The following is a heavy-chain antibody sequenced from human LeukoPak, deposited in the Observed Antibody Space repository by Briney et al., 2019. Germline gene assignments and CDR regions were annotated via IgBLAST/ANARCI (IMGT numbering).Heavy chain of an antibody. CDR2: IYHSGNT. CDR3: ARGASRHFDY. CDR1: GGSFSGYY. J-gene: IGHJ4*02. Sequence: PSETLSLTCAVYGGSFSGYYWSWIRQPPGKGLEWIGEIYHSGNTNFSPSLKSRVTISVDKSKNQFSLDLISVTAADTAVYYCARGASRHFDYWGQGALVTVSS. V-gene: IGHV4-34*01.